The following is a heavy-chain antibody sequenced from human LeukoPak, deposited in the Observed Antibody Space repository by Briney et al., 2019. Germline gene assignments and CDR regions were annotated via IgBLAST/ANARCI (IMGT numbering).Heavy chain of an antibody. CDR1: GFAFNTYS. V-gene: IGHV3-23*01. CDR3: ARDSPGYYDSSDYYYGLFYFDY. D-gene: IGHD3-22*01. CDR2: ISGSGGST. Sequence: GGSLRLSCAASGFAFNTYSMNWVRQAPGKGLEWVSAISGSGGSTYYADSVKGRFTISRDNSKNTLYLQMNSLRAEDTAVYYCARDSPGYYDSSDYYYGLFYFDYWGQGTLVTVSS. J-gene: IGHJ4*02.